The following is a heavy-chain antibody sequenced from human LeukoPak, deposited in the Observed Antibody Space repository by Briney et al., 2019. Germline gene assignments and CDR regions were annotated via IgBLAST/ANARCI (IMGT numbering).Heavy chain of an antibody. CDR2: IYYSGST. V-gene: IGHV4-31*03. CDR3: ASLRYDYVWGSYRYSGFGY. CDR1: GGSISSGGYY. Sequence: PSQTLSLTCTVSGGSISSGGYYWRWIRQHPGKGLEWIGYIYYSGSTYYNPSLKSRVTISVDTSKNQFSLKLSSVTAADTAVYYCASLRYDYVWGSYRYSGFGYWGQGTLVTVSS. J-gene: IGHJ4*02. D-gene: IGHD3-16*02.